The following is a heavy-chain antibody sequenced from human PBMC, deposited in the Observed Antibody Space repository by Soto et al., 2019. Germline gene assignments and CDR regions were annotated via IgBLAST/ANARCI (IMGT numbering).Heavy chain of an antibody. J-gene: IGHJ4*02. Sequence: GGSLRLSCAASGFLFDNYAMSWVRQAPGQCLQWFSFISAGGGSPNHADSVNGRSTLYRDNSKNMVYLQMNSLRAEDTAVYYCAKGEDFYDFVTGYYLTGHYFDYWGQGTPVTFSS. V-gene: IGHV3-23*01. CDR3: AKGEDFYDFVTGYYLTGHYFDY. CDR2: ISAGGGSP. D-gene: IGHD3-9*01. CDR1: GFLFDNYA.